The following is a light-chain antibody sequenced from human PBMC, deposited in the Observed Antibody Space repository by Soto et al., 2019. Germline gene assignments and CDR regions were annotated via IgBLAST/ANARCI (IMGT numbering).Light chain of an antibody. J-gene: IGKJ1*01. CDR3: EQYNNWPRWT. V-gene: IGKV3-15*01. CDR1: QSVSSN. Sequence: EIVMTQSPATLSVSPGERATLSCTASQSVSSNLAGYQQQPGQAPRLLIDGASIRATVNPASFSGSRSGTEFTPTISSLLSEDFPVYYCEQYNNWPRWTFGRGTKVEIK. CDR2: GAS.